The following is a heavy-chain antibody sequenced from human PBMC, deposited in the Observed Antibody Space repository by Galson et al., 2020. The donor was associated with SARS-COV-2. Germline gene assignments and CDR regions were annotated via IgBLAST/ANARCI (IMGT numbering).Heavy chain of an antibody. D-gene: IGHD1-26*01. CDR3: TRNVVGATLGGYFDL. CDR2: IRSKGNNYAP. V-gene: IGHV3-73*01. J-gene: IGHJ2*01. CDR1: GFTFSGSA. Sequence: GESLKISCAGSGFTFSGSAMHWVRQASGKGLEWVGLIRSKGNNYAPAYAASGKGRFTISRDESKNTAYLQMSSLKTEDTAVYYCTRNVVGATLGGYFDLWGRGPLVPVSS.